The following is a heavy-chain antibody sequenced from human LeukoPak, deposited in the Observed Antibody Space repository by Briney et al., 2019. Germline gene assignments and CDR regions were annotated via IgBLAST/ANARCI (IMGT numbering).Heavy chain of an antibody. Sequence: GASVKVSCKASGYTFSNYGISWVRQAPGQGLEWMGWISAYNGNTKYAQRFQGRVTMTTDTSTSTAHMELRSLISEDTAVYFCARGIVGATALMDVWGQGTTVTVSS. CDR2: ISAYNGNT. D-gene: IGHD1-26*01. CDR1: GYTFSNYG. CDR3: ARGIVGATALMDV. V-gene: IGHV1-18*01. J-gene: IGHJ6*02.